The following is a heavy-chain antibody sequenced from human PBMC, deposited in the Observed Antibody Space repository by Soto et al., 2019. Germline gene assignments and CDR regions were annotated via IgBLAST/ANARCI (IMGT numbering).Heavy chain of an antibody. J-gene: IGHJ4*02. CDR2: IYYSGST. V-gene: IGHV4-59*01. D-gene: IGHD1-1*01. Sequence: SVTKSVTCSVAGGTLSSYDWSWIRQNPGKGLEWIGYIYYSGSTNYNPSLKSRVTISVDTSKNQFSLKLSSVTAADTAVYYCARVTTLVTGFDYWGQGTLVTVSS. CDR3: ARVTTLVTGFDY. CDR1: GGTLSSYD.